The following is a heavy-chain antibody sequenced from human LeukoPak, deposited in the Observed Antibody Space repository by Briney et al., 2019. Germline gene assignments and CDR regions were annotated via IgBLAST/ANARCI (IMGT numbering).Heavy chain of an antibody. CDR2: ISGSSTTI. D-gene: IGHD6-13*01. J-gene: IGHJ6*02. CDR3: ARDVAAAGEDYYYYGMDV. V-gene: IGHV3-48*01. CDR1: GFTFSSYY. Sequence: GGSLRLSCAASGFTFSSYYMSWVRQAPGKGLEWVSYISGSSTTIYYSDSVKGRLTVSRDNARNSLYLQMNSLRAEDTAVYYCARDVAAAGEDYYYYGMDVWGQGTTVTVSS.